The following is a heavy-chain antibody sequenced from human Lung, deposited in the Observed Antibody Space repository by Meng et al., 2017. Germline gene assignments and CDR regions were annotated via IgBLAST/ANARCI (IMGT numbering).Heavy chain of an antibody. CDR1: GFTVSTNY. J-gene: IGHJ4*02. V-gene: IGHV3-53*01. CDR2: IYRGGSI. D-gene: IGHD2-15*01. Sequence: GESLKTSCEVSGFTVSTNYMTWVRQAPGKGLEWVSVIYRGGSIHYADSVKGRFTISGDDSKNTLYLQLNRLRADDTALYFCASSGPYSNFDFWGQGTLVTVSS. CDR3: ASSGPYSNFDF.